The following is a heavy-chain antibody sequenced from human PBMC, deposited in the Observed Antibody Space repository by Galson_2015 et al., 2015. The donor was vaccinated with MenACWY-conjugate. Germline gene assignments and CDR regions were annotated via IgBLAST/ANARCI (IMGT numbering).Heavy chain of an antibody. J-gene: IGHJ3*02. V-gene: IGHV4-39*07. CDR1: GGSISSSSYY. D-gene: IGHD3-10*01. Sequence: ETLSLACPVSGGSISSSSYYWGWIRQPPGQELEWIGSIYFSRNTLYNPSLKSRVTFSIDTSKNQFSLKLTSVTDADTAVHYCARGPDYDSESYTPRPLHPFEIWGQGTMVTVSS. CDR3: ARGPDYDSESYTPRPLHPFEI. CDR2: IYFSRNT.